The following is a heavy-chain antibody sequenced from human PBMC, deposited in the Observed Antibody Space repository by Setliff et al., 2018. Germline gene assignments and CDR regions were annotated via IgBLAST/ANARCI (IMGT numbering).Heavy chain of an antibody. V-gene: IGHV1-69*05. Sequence: SVKVSCKASGGTFSSYGISWVRQAPGQGLEWLGGTIPNFGTTNYAQEFQGRVTIITDESTSTAYMELSSLRSDDTAAYYCVREGVDSRSSTDYRYYMDVWGKGTTVTVSS. CDR1: GGTFSSYG. CDR2: TIPNFGTT. CDR3: VREGVDSRSSTDYRYYMDV. J-gene: IGHJ6*03. D-gene: IGHD3-22*01.